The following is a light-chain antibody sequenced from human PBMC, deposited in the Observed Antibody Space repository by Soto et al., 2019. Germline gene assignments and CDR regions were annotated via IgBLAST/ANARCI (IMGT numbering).Light chain of an antibody. V-gene: IGKV1-5*01. J-gene: IGKJ1*01. CDR3: QQYNSFWT. CDR1: QSISSW. Sequence: DLQMTQSPSTLSASVGDRVTITCRASQSISSWLAWYQQKPGKAPRLLIHDASYLEIGVPSRFGGSGSGTEFTLTISDLQPDDLATYYYQQYNSFWTFGNGTKVEV. CDR2: DAS.